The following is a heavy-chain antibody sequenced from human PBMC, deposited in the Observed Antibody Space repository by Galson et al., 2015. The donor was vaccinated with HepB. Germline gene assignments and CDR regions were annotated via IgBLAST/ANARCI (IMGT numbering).Heavy chain of an antibody. CDR3: ARLAIAVL. J-gene: IGHJ4*02. V-gene: IGHV4-31*03. D-gene: IGHD2-2*01. CDR2: INYSGDT. Sequence: TLSLTCSVSGGSISSDGYYWSWIRQHPVRGLEWVGYINYSGDTHYNPSLKGRATISLATSKRQFFLNLKSVTAADTAVFYCARLAIAVLWGQGILVTVSS. CDR1: GGSISSDGYY.